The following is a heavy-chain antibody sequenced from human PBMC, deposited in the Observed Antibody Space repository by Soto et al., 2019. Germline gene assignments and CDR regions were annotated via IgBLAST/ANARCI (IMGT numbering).Heavy chain of an antibody. Sequence: GASVKVSCKASGYTFTGYYMHWVRQAPGQGLEWMGWINPNSGGTNYAQKFQGWVTMTRDTSIGTAYMELSRLRSDDTAVYYCARDYYGSGSYYTNWFGPWGQGTLVTSPQ. J-gene: IGHJ5*02. CDR2: INPNSGGT. CDR3: ARDYYGSGSYYTNWFGP. D-gene: IGHD3-10*01. V-gene: IGHV1-2*04. CDR1: GYTFTGYY.